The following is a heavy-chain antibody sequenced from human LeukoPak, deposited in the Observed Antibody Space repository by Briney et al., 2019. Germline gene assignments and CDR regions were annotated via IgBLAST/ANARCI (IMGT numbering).Heavy chain of an antibody. D-gene: IGHD1-26*01. CDR2: IYYSGST. CDR1: GGSISSYY. V-gene: IGHV4-59*08. CDR3: ATSGGNYYY. Sequence: SETLSLTCTVSGGSISSYYWSWIRQPPGKGLEWIGYIYYSGSTNYNPSLKSRVTISVDTSKNQFSLKLSSVTAADTAVYYCATSGGNYYYWGQGTLVTVSS. J-gene: IGHJ4*02.